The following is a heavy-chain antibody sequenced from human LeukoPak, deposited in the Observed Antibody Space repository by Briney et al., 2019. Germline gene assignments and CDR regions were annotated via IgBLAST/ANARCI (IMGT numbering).Heavy chain of an antibody. V-gene: IGHV4-34*01. J-gene: IGHJ4*02. CDR1: GGSFSGYY. CDR2: INHSGST. CDR3: ARGRGSYGRGIGYFDY. D-gene: IGHD1-26*01. Sequence: SETLSLTCAVYGGSFSGYYWSWIRQPPGKGLEWIGEINHSGSTNHNPSLKSRVTISVDTSKNQFSLKLSSVTAADTAVYYCARGRGSYGRGIGYFDYWGQGTLVTVSS.